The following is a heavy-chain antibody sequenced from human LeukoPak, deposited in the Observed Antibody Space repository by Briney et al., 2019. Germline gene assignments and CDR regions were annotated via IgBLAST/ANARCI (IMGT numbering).Heavy chain of an antibody. CDR3: ARESRYLGYDFDY. D-gene: IGHD5-12*01. Sequence: SQTLSLPCTVSGGFISSRGYFWSWIRQHPGKGLEWFGYIYYSGSTYYNPSLKSRVTISVDTSKNQFSLKLSSVTAADTAVYYCARESRYLGYDFDYWGQGTLVTVSS. J-gene: IGHJ4*02. V-gene: IGHV4-31*03. CDR1: GGFISSRGYF. CDR2: IYYSGST.